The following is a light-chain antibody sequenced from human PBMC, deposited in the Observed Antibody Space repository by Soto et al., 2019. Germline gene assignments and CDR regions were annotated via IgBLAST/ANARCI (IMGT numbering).Light chain of an antibody. Sequence: QSVLTQPRSVSGSPGQSVTISCTGTNSDVGGYDRVSWYQQKTGKVPKPLIHDVNQRPSGVPDRFSGSRSANTASLTISGLQADDEADYYCCAYAGSFSYVFGIGTKVTVL. CDR3: CAYAGSFSYV. CDR2: DVN. J-gene: IGLJ1*01. V-gene: IGLV2-11*01. CDR1: NSDVGGYDR.